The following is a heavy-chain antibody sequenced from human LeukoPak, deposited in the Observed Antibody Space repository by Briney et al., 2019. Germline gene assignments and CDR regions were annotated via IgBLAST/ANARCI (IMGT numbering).Heavy chain of an antibody. J-gene: IGHJ4*02. CDR2: ISSSSSYI. D-gene: IGHD3-10*01. Sequence: AGGSLRLSCAASGFTFSSYSMNWVRQAPGKGLEWVSSISSSSSYIYYADSVKGRFTISRDNAKNSLYLQMNSLRAEDTAVYYCARLSYDSGTHYTCYEYWGQGTLVTVSS. CDR3: ARLSYDSGTHYTCYEY. V-gene: IGHV3-21*01. CDR1: GFTFSSYS.